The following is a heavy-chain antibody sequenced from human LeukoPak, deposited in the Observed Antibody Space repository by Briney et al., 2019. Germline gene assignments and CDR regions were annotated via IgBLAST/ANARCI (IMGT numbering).Heavy chain of an antibody. J-gene: IGHJ5*02. CDR1: GYTFTSYY. CDR2: INPSGGST. CDR3: ARDRDSSGWTNWFDP. D-gene: IGHD6-19*01. Sequence: ASVKVSCKASGYTFTSYYMHWVRQAPGQGLEWMGIINPSGGSTSYAQKFQGRVTMTRDTPTSTVYMELSSLRSEDTAVYYCARDRDSSGWTNWFDPWGQGTLVTVSS. V-gene: IGHV1-46*01.